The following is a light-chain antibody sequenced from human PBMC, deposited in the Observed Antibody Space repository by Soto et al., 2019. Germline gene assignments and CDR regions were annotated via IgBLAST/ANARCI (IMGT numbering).Light chain of an antibody. CDR1: QSVSSH. Sequence: EIVLTQSPATLSLSPGERATVSCRASQSVSSHLAWYQQKRGQAPRLLIYDASKRATDIPDRFIGSGSGTDFTLTISSLEPEDFAVYYCQQYGSLSWTFGQGTKVDIK. V-gene: IGKV3-11*01. CDR2: DAS. J-gene: IGKJ1*01. CDR3: QQYGSLSWT.